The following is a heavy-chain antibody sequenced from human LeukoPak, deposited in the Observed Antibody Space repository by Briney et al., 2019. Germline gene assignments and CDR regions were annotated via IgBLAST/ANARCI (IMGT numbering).Heavy chain of an antibody. Sequence: KPSETLSLTCTVSGGSINGYSWTWIRQPPGKGLEWIGHMYYSGSTNYNPSLKSRVTISVDTSKNQFSLKLRSVTAADTAVYYCARAGQCGGDCYSLDYWGQGTLVTVSS. CDR1: GGSINGYS. CDR2: MYYSGST. J-gene: IGHJ4*02. V-gene: IGHV4-59*01. CDR3: ARAGQCGGDCYSLDY. D-gene: IGHD2-21*02.